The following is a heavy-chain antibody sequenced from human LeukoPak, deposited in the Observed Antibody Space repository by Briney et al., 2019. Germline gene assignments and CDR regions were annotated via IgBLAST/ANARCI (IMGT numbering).Heavy chain of an antibody. Sequence: RPGGSLRLSCAASGFTFSSYAMSWVRQAPGKGLEWVSGINWNGGSTGYADSVKGRFTISRDNAKNSLYLQMNSLRAEDTALYYCARVYYDSSGYGGFDYWGQGTLVTVSS. CDR1: GFTFSSYA. CDR3: ARVYYDSSGYGGFDY. D-gene: IGHD3-22*01. J-gene: IGHJ4*02. CDR2: INWNGGST. V-gene: IGHV3-20*04.